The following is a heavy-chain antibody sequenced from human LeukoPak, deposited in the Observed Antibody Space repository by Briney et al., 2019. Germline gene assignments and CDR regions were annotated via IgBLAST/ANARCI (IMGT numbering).Heavy chain of an antibody. V-gene: IGHV3-53*01. CDR2: IYSGDTT. D-gene: IGHD3-10*01. CDR3: ARDGGSGSPHLSYSYYGMDV. CDR1: GFTFSSSS. Sequence: GGSLRLSCAASGFTFSSSSMTWVRQAPGKGLEWVSFIYSGDTTYYADSVKGRFTISRDSSKNTLYLQMNSLRVEDTAVYYCARDGGSGSPHLSYSYYGMDVWGQGTTVTVSS. J-gene: IGHJ6*02.